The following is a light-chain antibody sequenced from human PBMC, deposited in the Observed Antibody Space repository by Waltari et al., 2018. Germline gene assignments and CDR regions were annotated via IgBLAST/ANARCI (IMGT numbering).Light chain of an antibody. CDR2: RDN. V-gene: IGLV1-47*01. CDR3: AAWDNSLSGVL. Sequence: QSVLTQSPSASGTPWQRVTLSCSGRSSNIQSNPVFWDQQIPGTAPKLLIFRDNMRPSGVPDRFSASKSGTSASLAISGLRSEDEADYYCAAWDNSLSGVLFGGGTKLTVL. J-gene: IGLJ2*01. CDR1: SSNIQSNP.